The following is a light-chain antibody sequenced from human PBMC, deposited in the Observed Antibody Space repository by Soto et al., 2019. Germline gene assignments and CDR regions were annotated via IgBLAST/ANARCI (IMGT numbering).Light chain of an antibody. CDR3: QQSYNTRWT. CDR2: AAS. V-gene: IGKV1-39*01. J-gene: IGKJ1*01. Sequence: DIQMTQSPSSLSASVGDRVTITCRASQRISNYLSWYQQKPGKAPKLLIYAASSLQGGVPSRFSGSGSGTDFTLTISSLQPEDSATYYCQQSYNTRWTFGQGTKVEIK. CDR1: QRISNY.